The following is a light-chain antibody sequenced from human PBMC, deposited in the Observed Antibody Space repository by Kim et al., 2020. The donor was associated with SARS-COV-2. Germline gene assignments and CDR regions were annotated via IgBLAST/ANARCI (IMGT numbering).Light chain of an antibody. V-gene: IGLV1-47*02. CDR1: SSTIGSNY. Sequence: GQRVPISGSGSSSTIGSNYVYWYQQLPGTAPKLLIYTNNQRPSGVPDRFSGSKSGTSASLAISGLRSEDEADYYCAAWDDSLSGPVFGGGTQLTVL. J-gene: IGLJ3*02. CDR3: AAWDDSLSGPV. CDR2: TNN.